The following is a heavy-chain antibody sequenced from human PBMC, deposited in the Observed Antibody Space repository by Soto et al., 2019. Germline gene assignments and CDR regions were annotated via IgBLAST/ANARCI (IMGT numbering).Heavy chain of an antibody. CDR2: ISYDGSNK. CDR3: AKDREYSSGELDY. Sequence: QVQLVESGGGVVQPGRSLRLSCAASGFTFSSFGMHWVRQAPGEGLEWVAVISYDGSNKYYADSVKGRFTISRDNSKNTLYLQMNSLRAEDTAVYYCAKDREYSSGELDYWGQGTLVTVSS. CDR1: GFTFSSFG. J-gene: IGHJ4*02. D-gene: IGHD6-19*01. V-gene: IGHV3-30*18.